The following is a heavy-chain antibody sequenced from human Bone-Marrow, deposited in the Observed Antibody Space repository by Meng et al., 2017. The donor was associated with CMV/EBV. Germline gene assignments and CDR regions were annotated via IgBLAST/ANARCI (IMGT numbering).Heavy chain of an antibody. D-gene: IGHD3-3*01. CDR3: ARLGATRYDFWSGYDSPFDY. Sequence: SETLSLTCTVSGGSVSSGAYYWSWIRQPPGKGLEWIGYIYYNGSTNYNPSLKSRVTISVDTSKNQFSLKLSSVTAADTAVYYCARLGATRYDFWSGYDSPFDYWGQGTLVTVSS. CDR2: IYYNGST. V-gene: IGHV4-61*08. J-gene: IGHJ4*02. CDR1: GGSVSSGAYY.